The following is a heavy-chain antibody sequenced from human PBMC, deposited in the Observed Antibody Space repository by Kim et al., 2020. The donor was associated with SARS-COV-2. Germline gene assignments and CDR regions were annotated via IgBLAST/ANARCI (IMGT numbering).Heavy chain of an antibody. Sequence: PPRKSRVTISVDTTKHQFSLQLSSVPAADTAVYYCARPGYYDSSGYGAFDIWGQGTMVTVSS. D-gene: IGHD3-22*01. J-gene: IGHJ3*02. CDR3: ARPGYYDSSGYGAFDI. V-gene: IGHV4-39*01.